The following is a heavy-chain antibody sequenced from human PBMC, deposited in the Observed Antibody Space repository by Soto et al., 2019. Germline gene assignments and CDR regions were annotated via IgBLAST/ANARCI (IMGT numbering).Heavy chain of an antibody. V-gene: IGHV3-23*01. J-gene: IGHJ4*02. CDR1: GFTFSSYA. CDR2: ISGSGGST. CDR3: AKDAVGYCISTSCYSVDY. Sequence: EVQLLESGGGLVQPGGSLRLSCAASGFTFSSYAMSWVRQAPGKGLEWVSAISGSGGSTYYADSVKGRFTISRDNSNNTLYLQMNSMRGEDTAVYYCAKDAVGYCISTSCYSVDYWGQGTLVTVSS. D-gene: IGHD2-2*01.